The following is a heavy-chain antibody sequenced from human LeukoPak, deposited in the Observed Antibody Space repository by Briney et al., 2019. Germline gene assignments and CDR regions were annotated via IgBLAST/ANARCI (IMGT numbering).Heavy chain of an antibody. D-gene: IGHD1-1*01. J-gene: IGHJ4*02. CDR1: GDSINSINKYY. CDR2: ISYSGST. CDR3: VRGGPENDNWRYYVDF. V-gene: IGHV4-61*01. Sequence: SETLSLTCTVSGDSINSINKYYWSSIRQSPGKGLDWIGYISYSGSTNYNPSLKSRVTRSVDTSKNQFFLKMTSVTAVDTAVYYCVRGGPENDNWRYYVDFWGQGSLVTVSS.